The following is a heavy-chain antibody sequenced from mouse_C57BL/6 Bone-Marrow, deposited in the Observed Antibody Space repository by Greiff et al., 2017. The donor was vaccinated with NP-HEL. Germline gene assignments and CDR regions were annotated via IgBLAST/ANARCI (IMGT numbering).Heavy chain of an antibody. CDR2: INPNNGGT. CDR3: ARRKGITTVVATDYAMDY. D-gene: IGHD1-1*01. Sequence: VQLQQSGPELVKPGASVKIPCKASGYTFTDYNMDWVKQSHGKSLEWIGDINPNNGGTIYNQKFKGKATLTVEKSSSTAYMELRSLTSEDTAVYYCARRKGITTVVATDYAMDYWGQGTSVTVSS. CDR1: GYTFTDYN. V-gene: IGHV1-18*01. J-gene: IGHJ4*01.